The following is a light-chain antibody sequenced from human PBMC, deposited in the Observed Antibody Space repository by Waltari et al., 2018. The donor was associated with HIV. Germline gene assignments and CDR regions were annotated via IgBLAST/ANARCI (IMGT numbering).Light chain of an antibody. CDR3: LQDYNYPWT. CDR1: QGIRND. CDR2: AAS. V-gene: IGKV1-6*01. J-gene: IGKJ1*01. Sequence: AIQMTQSASSLSASVGDRVTITCRASQGIRNDLGWYQQKPGKAPNLLIYAASSLQIGVPSSFSGSGSGTDFTLTISSLQPEDFATYYCLQDYNYPWTFGQGTKVEIK.